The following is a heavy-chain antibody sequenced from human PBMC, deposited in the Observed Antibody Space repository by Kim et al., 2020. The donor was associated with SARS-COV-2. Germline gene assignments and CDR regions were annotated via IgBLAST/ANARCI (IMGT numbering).Heavy chain of an antibody. D-gene: IGHD3-22*01. V-gene: IGHV3-53*04. J-gene: IGHJ4*02. Sequence: GGSLRLSCAASGFTVSSNYMSWVRQAPGKGLEWVSVIYSGGSTYYADSVKGRVTISRHNSKNTLYLQMNSLRAEDTAVYYCARASPCDRSGYWTPYYFDYWGQGTLVTVSS. CDR1: GFTVSSNY. CDR2: IYSGGST. CDR3: ARASPCDRSGYWTPYYFDY.